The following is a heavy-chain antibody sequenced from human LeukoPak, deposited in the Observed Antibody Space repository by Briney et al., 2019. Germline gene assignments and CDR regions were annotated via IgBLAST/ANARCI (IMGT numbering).Heavy chain of an antibody. CDR1: EFPFNMFA. CDR3: QAEDGIRDCSEGVCMEGYYFDY. Sequence: GRSLRVSCTGREFPFNMFAMNWVRQTPGQGLHWFSGLRRGVGSANYADSVKGRFTISRDPSKNMVFLQMNELRHEDTAVFFFQAEDGIRDCSEGVCMEGYYFDYWGQGSLVTVSS. CDR2: LRRGVGSA. D-gene: IGHD2-8*01. V-gene: IGHV3-23*01. J-gene: IGHJ4*02.